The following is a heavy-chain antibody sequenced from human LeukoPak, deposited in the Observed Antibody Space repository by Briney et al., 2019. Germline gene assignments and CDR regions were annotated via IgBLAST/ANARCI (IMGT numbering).Heavy chain of an antibody. CDR1: GGSFSGYY. CDR3: ARVSPHGEFLDY. J-gene: IGHJ4*02. Sequence: PETLSLTCAVYGGSFSGYYWSWIRQPPGKGLEWIGEINHSGSTNYNPSLKSRVTISVDTSKNQFSLKLSSVTAADTAVYYCARVSPHGEFLDYWGQGTLVTVSS. V-gene: IGHV4-34*01. D-gene: IGHD3-10*01. CDR2: INHSGST.